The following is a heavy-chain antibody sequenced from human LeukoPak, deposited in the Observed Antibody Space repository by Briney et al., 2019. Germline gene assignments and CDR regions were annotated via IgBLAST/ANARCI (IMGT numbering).Heavy chain of an antibody. Sequence: ESGPTLVKPTQTLTLTCTFSGFSLSTSGVGVGWIRQPPGKALEWLARIDWDEDKYFSTSLKTRLTISKDTSKNQVVLTMTNMDRVDTATYFCARMGCGSYPNYFDYWGQGTLVTVSS. CDR1: GFSLSTSGVG. D-gene: IGHD1-26*01. J-gene: IGHJ4*02. CDR2: IDWDEDK. V-gene: IGHV2-70*11. CDR3: ARMGCGSYPNYFDY.